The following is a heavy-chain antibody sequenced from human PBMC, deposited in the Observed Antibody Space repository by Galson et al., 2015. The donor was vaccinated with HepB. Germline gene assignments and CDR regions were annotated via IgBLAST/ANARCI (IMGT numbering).Heavy chain of an antibody. CDR3: SRSGTAYYYGMDV. CDR2: IYHSGST. CDR1: GGSISSSNW. Sequence: LSLTCAVSGGSISSSNWWSWVRQPPGKGLEWIGEIYHSGSTNYNPSLKSRVTISVDKSKNQFSLKLSSVTAADTAVYYCSRSGTAYYYGMDVWGQGTTVTVSS. D-gene: IGHD3-10*01. V-gene: IGHV4-4*02. J-gene: IGHJ6*02.